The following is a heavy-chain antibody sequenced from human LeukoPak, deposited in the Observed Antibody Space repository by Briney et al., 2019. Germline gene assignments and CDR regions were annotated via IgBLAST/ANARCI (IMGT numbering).Heavy chain of an antibody. D-gene: IGHD6-6*01. CDR2: IYFSGST. Sequence: SETLSLTCTVSGGSISSTSYFWGWIRQPPGKGLEWIGTIYFSGSTYYNPSLKSRVTISVDTSKNQFSLKLTSVTAADTAVYYCARVPFLVAARREYYFDYWGQGTLATVSS. J-gene: IGHJ4*02. CDR3: ARVPFLVAARREYYFDY. CDR1: GGSISSTSYF. V-gene: IGHV4-39*07.